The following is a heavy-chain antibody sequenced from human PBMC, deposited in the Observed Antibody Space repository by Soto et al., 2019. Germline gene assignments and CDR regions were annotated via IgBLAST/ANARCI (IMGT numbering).Heavy chain of an antibody. CDR2: IIPYYNTL. CDR1: EGTFNSYA. Sequence: QAQVVQSGAEVRKPGSSVKLSCKASEGTFNSYAIAWVRQAPGQGLEWMGGIIPYYNTLNSAQKFQDRVTITADDSTNTVYMELSSLSSDDTAVYFCASGASRWYPYFFDSWAQGTLVTVSS. V-gene: IGHV1-69*01. CDR3: ASGASRWYPYFFDS. D-gene: IGHD6-13*01. J-gene: IGHJ4*02.